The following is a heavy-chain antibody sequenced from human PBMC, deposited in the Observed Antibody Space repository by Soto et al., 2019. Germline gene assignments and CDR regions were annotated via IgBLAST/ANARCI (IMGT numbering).Heavy chain of an antibody. D-gene: IGHD2-2*01. CDR3: ARGGDYATDYYFDY. CDR2: IYHSGST. J-gene: IGHJ4*02. V-gene: IGHV4-30-2*01. Sequence: SETLSLTCAVSGGSISSGGYSWSWIRQPPGKGLEWIGYIYHSGSTYYNPSLKSRVTISVDRSKNQFSLKLSSVTAADTAVYYCARGGDYATDYYFDYWGQGTLVTVSS. CDR1: GGSISSGGYS.